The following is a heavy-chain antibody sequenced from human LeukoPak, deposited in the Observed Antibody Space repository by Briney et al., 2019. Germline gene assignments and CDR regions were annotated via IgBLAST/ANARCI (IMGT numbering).Heavy chain of an antibody. CDR1: GGSISSYY. CDR2: IYYSGST. V-gene: IGHV4-59*01. Sequence: SETLSLTCTVSGGSISSYYWSWIRQPPGKGLEWIGYIYYSGSTNYNPSLKRRVTISVDTSKNQFSLKLSSVTAADTAVYYCARASRRLEWELPDYWGQGTLVTVSS. J-gene: IGHJ4*02. CDR3: ARASRRLEWELPDY. D-gene: IGHD1-26*01.